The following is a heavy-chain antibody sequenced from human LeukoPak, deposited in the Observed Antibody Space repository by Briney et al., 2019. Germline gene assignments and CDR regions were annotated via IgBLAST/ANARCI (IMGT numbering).Heavy chain of an antibody. CDR2: IIPIFGTA. D-gene: IGHD6-6*01. CDR1: GGTFSSYA. CDR3: AREGGSSSHAFGI. V-gene: IGHV1-69*05. J-gene: IGHJ3*02. Sequence: ASVKVSCKASGGTFSSYAISWVRQAPGQGLEWMGGIIPIFGTANYAQKFQGRATITTDESTSTAYMELSSLRSEDTAVYYCAREGGSSSHAFGIWGQGTMVTVSS.